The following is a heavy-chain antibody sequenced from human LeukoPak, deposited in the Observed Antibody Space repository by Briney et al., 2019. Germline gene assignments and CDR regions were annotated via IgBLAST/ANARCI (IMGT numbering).Heavy chain of an antibody. Sequence: PSETLSLTCAVSGGSFSDYNWNWIRQSPGRGLEWIGEINHSGGTNYNPSLKSRVTISIDTSRKQFSLKLTSVPAADTAVYYCARGRPGYWGQGTLVTVSS. J-gene: IGHJ4*02. CDR3: ARGRPGY. CDR1: GGSFSDYN. V-gene: IGHV4-34*01. CDR2: INHSGGT.